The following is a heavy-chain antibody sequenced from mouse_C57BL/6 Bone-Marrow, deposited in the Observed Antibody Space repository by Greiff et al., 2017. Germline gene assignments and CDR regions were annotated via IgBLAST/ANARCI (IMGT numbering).Heavy chain of an antibody. CDR2: ISGGGGNT. J-gene: IGHJ1*03. CDR1: GFTFSSYT. CDR3: SGQVTAVLATKYFDV. Sequence: EVQLVESGGGLVKPGASLKLSCAASGFTFSSYTMSWVRQTPEKRLQWVAAISGGGGNTYYPHSVKGRFTITRDNNKNILYLQMSSLRSEDTTLYYCSGQVTAVLATKYFDVWGTGTTVTVSS. V-gene: IGHV5-9*01. D-gene: IGHD1-1*01.